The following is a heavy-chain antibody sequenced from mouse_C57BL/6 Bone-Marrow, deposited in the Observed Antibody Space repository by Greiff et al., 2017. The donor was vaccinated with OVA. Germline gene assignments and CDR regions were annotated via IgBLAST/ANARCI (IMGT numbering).Heavy chain of an antibody. V-gene: IGHV5-4*03. CDR2: ISDGGSYT. J-gene: IGHJ2*01. D-gene: IGHD2-1*01. Sequence: EVNLVESGGGLVKPGGSLKLSCAASGFTFSSYAMSWVRQTPEKRLEWVATISDGGSYTYYPDNVKGRFTISRDNAKNNLYLQMSHLKSEDTAMYYCARLVRRYFDYWGQGTTLTVSS. CDR3: ARLVRRYFDY. CDR1: GFTFSSYA.